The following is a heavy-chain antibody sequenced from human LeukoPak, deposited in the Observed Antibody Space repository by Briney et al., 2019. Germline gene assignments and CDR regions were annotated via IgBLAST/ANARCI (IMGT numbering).Heavy chain of an antibody. J-gene: IGHJ4*02. CDR2: INPSGGST. D-gene: IGHD3-9*01. V-gene: IGHV1-46*03. CDR1: GYTFTSYY. CDR3: TRRGILTGYMFDY. Sequence: ASVKVSCKASGYTFTSYYMHWVRQAPGQGLEWMGIINPSGGSTTYAQKFQGRVTMTSDTSTSTVYMELSSLRSDDTAVYYCTRRGILTGYMFDYWGQGTLVTVSS.